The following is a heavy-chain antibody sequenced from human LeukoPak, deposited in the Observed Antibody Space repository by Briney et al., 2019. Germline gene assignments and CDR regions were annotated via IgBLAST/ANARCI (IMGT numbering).Heavy chain of an antibody. Sequence: GASVKVSCKASGYTFTSYGISWVRQAPGQGLEWMGWISAYNGNTNYAQKLQGRVTMTTDTSTSTAYMELRSLRSDDTAVYYCAREVVDYYDSSGSHDAFDIWGQGTMVTVSS. V-gene: IGHV1-18*01. CDR3: AREVVDYYDSSGSHDAFDI. CDR1: GYTFTSYG. CDR2: ISAYNGNT. J-gene: IGHJ3*02. D-gene: IGHD3-22*01.